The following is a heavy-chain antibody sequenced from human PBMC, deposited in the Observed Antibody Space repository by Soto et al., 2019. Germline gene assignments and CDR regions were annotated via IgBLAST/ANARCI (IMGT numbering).Heavy chain of an antibody. V-gene: IGHV4-31*03. Sequence: TLSLTCTVSGGSISSGGYYWSWIRQHPGKGLEWIGYIYYSGSTYYNPSLKSRVTISVDTSKNQFSLKLSSVTAADTAVYYCARDPRPYYDFWSGSRPGMDVWGQGTTVTVSS. CDR1: GGSISSGGYY. CDR2: IYYSGST. J-gene: IGHJ6*02. D-gene: IGHD3-3*01. CDR3: ARDPRPYYDFWSGSRPGMDV.